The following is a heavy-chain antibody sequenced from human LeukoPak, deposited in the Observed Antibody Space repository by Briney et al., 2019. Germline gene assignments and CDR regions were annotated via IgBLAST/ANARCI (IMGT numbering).Heavy chain of an antibody. J-gene: IGHJ4*02. CDR3: ARHESFRGYFDY. Sequence: PSETLSLTCAVYGGSFSGYYWSWIRQPPGKGLEWIGEINYRGSSNYNPSLKSRVTISVDTPKSQFSLKLSFVTAADTAVYYCARHESFRGYFDYRGQGTLVTVSS. CDR1: GGSFSGYY. V-gene: IGHV4-34*01. CDR2: INYRGSS. D-gene: IGHD3-10*01.